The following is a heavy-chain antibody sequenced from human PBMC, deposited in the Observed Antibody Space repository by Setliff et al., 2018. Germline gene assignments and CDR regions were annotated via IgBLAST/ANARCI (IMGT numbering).Heavy chain of an antibody. D-gene: IGHD3-22*01. CDR1: VGSITSGGYY. CDR2: IDSSGRT. Sequence: SETLSLTCTVSVGSITSGGYYWNWIRHLPGKGLKWIGYIDSSGRTYYNPSLKSRIIISADASKNQFSLRLTSVTAADTALYYCARHGGGTPYYYESRGFDSWGQGTQVTVSS. J-gene: IGHJ4*02. CDR3: ARHGGGTPYYYESRGFDS. V-gene: IGHV4-31*03.